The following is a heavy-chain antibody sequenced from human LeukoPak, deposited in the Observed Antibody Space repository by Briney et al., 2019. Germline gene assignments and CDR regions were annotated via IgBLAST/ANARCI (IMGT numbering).Heavy chain of an antibody. CDR3: ARAEDILTGYPHPINWFDP. Sequence: PSETLSLTCTVSGGSISSGGYYWSCIRQHPGKGLEWIGYIYYSGSTYYNPSLKSRVTISVDTSKNQFSLKLSSVTAADTAVYYCARAEDILTGYPHPINWFDPWGQGTLVTVSS. CDR1: GGSISSGGYY. CDR2: IYYSGST. J-gene: IGHJ5*02. D-gene: IGHD3-9*01. V-gene: IGHV4-31*03.